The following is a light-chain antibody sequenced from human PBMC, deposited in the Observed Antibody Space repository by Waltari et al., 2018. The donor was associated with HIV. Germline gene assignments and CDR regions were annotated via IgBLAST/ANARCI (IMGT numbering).Light chain of an antibody. CDR2: MND. CDR3: AVWDDSLGGAV. V-gene: IGLV1-47*01. Sequence: QSLVTQPPSAPATSGPRVPISCSGSGSNIRTSSVNWYQHFPGTAPKLLIYMNDQRPSGVPGRFSGSQSGTSASLAISGLQYDDEADYYCAVWDDSLGGAVFGGGTKLTVL. J-gene: IGLJ2*01. CDR1: GSNIRTSS.